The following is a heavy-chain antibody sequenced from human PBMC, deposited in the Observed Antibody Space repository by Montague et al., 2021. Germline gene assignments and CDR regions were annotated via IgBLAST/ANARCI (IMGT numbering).Heavy chain of an antibody. CDR3: ARHRSRHHSMVFVASDHYFYMDV. J-gene: IGHJ6*03. V-gene: IGHV4-39*01. CDR2: LDYSGAT. CDR1: GDSISSKGNF. Sequence: SETLSLTCSVSGDSISSKGNFWGWIRQPPGKGLEWIGVLDYSGATYYSPSLRSRVTISVDTSKSQFSLKVTAVTAADTAVYYCARHRSRHHSMVFVASDHYFYMDVWGTGTTVAVSS. D-gene: IGHD3-10*01.